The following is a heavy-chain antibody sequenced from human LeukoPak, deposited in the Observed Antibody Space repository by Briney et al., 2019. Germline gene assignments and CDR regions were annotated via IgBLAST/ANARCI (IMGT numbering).Heavy chain of an antibody. Sequence: GGSLRLSCAASGFTFSSYSMNWVRQAPGKGLEWVSYISSNSSTIYYADSVKGRFTISRDNAKNSLYLQMNSLRDEDTAVYYFARDLIVVVPAAIATFDYWGQGTLVTVSS. CDR2: ISSNSSTI. CDR3: ARDLIVVVPAAIATFDY. J-gene: IGHJ4*02. V-gene: IGHV3-48*02. D-gene: IGHD2-2*01. CDR1: GFTFSSYS.